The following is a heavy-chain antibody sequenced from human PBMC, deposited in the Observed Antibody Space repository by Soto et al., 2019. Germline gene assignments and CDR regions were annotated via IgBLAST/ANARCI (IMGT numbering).Heavy chain of an antibody. Sequence: EVQLVESGGGLVQPGGSLRLSCAASGFTFSSYWMHWVRQAPGKGLVWVSRINSDGSSTTYADSVKGRFTISRDNAKKVLYLQMNSLRAEDTAVYYCVRDHSSGWQGNWFDPWGQGTLVTVSS. V-gene: IGHV3-74*01. J-gene: IGHJ5*02. CDR1: GFTFSSYW. CDR2: INSDGSST. D-gene: IGHD6-19*01. CDR3: VRDHSSGWQGNWFDP.